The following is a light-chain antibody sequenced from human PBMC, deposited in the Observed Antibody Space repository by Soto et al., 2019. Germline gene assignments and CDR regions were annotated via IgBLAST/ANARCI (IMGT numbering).Light chain of an antibody. Sequence: EIVLTQSPGTLSLSPGERATISCRASQSVSSNLAWYKQKPGQAPRLLIYGASSRATGIPDRFSGSGSGTEFTLTISRLEPEDFAVYYCQQYGSSPWTFGQGTKVDI. CDR1: QSVSSN. J-gene: IGKJ1*01. CDR3: QQYGSSPWT. V-gene: IGKV3-20*01. CDR2: GAS.